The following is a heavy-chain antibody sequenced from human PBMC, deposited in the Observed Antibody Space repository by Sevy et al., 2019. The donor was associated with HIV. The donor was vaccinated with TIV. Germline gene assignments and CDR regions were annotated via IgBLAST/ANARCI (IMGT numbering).Heavy chain of an antibody. J-gene: IGHJ4*02. CDR1: GYSFTSYW. CDR2: IYPSDSDT. D-gene: IGHD3-22*01. Sequence: GESLKISCKGSGYSFTSYWLAWVRQMPGKGLEWMGIIYPSDSDTKYSPSFQGRVTISADKSISTAYLQWSTLKASDTAIYSCARPAGFYDNSGYSFMDYWGQGTLVTVSS. CDR3: ARPAGFYDNSGYSFMDY. V-gene: IGHV5-51*01.